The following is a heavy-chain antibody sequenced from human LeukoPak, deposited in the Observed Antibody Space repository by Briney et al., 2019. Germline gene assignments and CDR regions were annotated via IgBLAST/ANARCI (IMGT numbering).Heavy chain of an antibody. CDR1: GFTFSSYA. CDR3: AKHGGGSSGSMGY. Sequence: GGSLRLSCAASGFTFSSYAMSWVRQAPGKGLEWVSAISGSGGSTYYADSVKGRFTISRENSKNTLYLQMNSLRAEDTAVYYCAKHGGGSSGSMGYWGQGTLVTVSS. CDR2: ISGSGGST. D-gene: IGHD3-22*01. J-gene: IGHJ4*02. V-gene: IGHV3-23*01.